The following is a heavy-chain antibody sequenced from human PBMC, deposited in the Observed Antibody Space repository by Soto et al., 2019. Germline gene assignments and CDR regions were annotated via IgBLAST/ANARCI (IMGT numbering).Heavy chain of an antibody. CDR2: LVVGSGNT. CDR1: GFMFTSSA. J-gene: IGHJ4*02. Sequence: QMQVVQSGPEVKKPGTSVKVSCKTSGFMFTSSAVQWVLQARGQRLEWIGWLVVGSGNTHYAQHFQERVTLTRDMFTGTAYMELSSLRSEDTAVYYCAAVPVLRFLKWLPAYFDYWGQGTLVTVSS. CDR3: AAVPVLRFLKWLPAYFDY. V-gene: IGHV1-58*01. D-gene: IGHD3-3*01.